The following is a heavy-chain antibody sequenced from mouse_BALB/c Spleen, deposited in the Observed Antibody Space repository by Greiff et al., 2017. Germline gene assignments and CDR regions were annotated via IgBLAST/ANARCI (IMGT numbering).Heavy chain of an antibody. Sequence: QVQLKESGPGLVAPSQSLSITCTVSGFSLTSYDISWIRQPPGKGLEWLGVIWTGGGTNYNSAFMSRLSISKDNSKSQVFLKMNSLQTDDTAIYYCVREGYYGSSSLDYWGQGTSGTVSS. CDR3: VREGYYGSSSLDY. D-gene: IGHD1-1*01. V-gene: IGHV2-9-2*01. CDR2: IWTGGGT. J-gene: IGHJ4*01. CDR1: GFSLTSYD.